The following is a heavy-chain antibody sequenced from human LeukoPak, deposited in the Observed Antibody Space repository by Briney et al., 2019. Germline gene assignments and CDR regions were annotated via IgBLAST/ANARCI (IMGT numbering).Heavy chain of an antibody. CDR3: AKVGSGWYGVDY. V-gene: IGHV3-30*02. J-gene: IGHJ4*02. CDR1: GIIFSSYG. D-gene: IGHD6-19*01. Sequence: GGSLRLSCVASGIIFSSYGMHWVRQAPGKGLEWVAFIRYDGSNKYYTDSVKGRFTISRDNSKNTLYLRMNSLRDEDTAVYYCAKVGSGWYGVDYWGQGTLVTVSS. CDR2: IRYDGSNK.